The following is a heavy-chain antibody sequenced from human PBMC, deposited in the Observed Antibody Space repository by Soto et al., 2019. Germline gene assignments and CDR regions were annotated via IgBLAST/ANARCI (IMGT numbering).Heavy chain of an antibody. Sequence: GGSLRLSCAASGFTFSSYAMSWVRQAPGKGLEWVSAISGSGGSTYYADSMKGRFTISRDNSKNMVYLQMNSLRAEDTAVYYCAKAASVWFGELPYFDYWGQGTLVTVS. D-gene: IGHD3-10*01. J-gene: IGHJ4*02. V-gene: IGHV3-23*01. CDR1: GFTFSSYA. CDR3: AKAASVWFGELPYFDY. CDR2: ISGSGGST.